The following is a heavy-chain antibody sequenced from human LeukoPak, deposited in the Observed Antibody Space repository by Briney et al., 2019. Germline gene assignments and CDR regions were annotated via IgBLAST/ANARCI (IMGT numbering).Heavy chain of an antibody. CDR1: GYTFTSSG. V-gene: IGHV1-18*01. CDR2: IRSHLDST. CDR3: AAVKTYYYDTSGYYFPLNAFDI. Sequence: ASVKVSCKASGYTFTSSGISWVRQAPGQGLEWMGWIRSHLDSTNYAEKFQGRVTMTTDTSTSTAYMELRSLRSEDTAVYYCAAVKTYYYDTSGYYFPLNAFDIWGQGTMVTVSS. D-gene: IGHD3-22*01. J-gene: IGHJ3*02.